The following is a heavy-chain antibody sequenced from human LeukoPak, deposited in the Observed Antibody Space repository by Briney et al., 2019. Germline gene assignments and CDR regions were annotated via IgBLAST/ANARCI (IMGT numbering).Heavy chain of an antibody. J-gene: IGHJ4*02. D-gene: IGHD3-10*01. CDR2: ISYDGSDE. CDR1: GLVFGTYA. CDR3: AKIRVRGVHYFDY. V-gene: IGHV3-30*18. Sequence: PGGSLRLSCAASGLVFGTYAMHWVRQAPGKELECVSMISYDGSDEYYADSVKGRFAISRDNSKSTLYLQMNSLRPEDTAVYYCAKIRVRGVHYFDYWGQGTQVTVPS.